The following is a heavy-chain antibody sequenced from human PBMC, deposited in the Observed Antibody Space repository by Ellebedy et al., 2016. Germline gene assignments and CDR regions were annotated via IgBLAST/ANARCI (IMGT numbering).Heavy chain of an antibody. J-gene: IGHJ4*02. Sequence: SETLSLXXTVSGGPISSGSYYWGWIRQPPGKGLEWIGSIYYSGSTYYNPSLKSRVTTSVDTSKKQFSLKLTSVTAADTAVYYCARQRWEWKLRDHFDYWGQGTLVTVSS. CDR1: GGPISSGSYY. V-gene: IGHV4-39*01. D-gene: IGHD1-26*01. CDR2: IYYSGST. CDR3: ARQRWEWKLRDHFDY.